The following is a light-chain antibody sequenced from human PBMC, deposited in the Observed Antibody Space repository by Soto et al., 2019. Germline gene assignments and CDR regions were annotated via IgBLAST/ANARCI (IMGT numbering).Light chain of an antibody. CDR2: GAS. Sequence: ENVLTQSPGTLSLSPGERATLSCRASQNVDNNFLAWYQHKPGQPPRLLIFGASIRAAGIPDRFSGSGSGTDFTLSISRLEPEDLVVYHCQQYGSLPYTFGQVTKLDI. CDR1: QNVDNNF. J-gene: IGKJ2*01. V-gene: IGKV3-20*01. CDR3: QQYGSLPYT.